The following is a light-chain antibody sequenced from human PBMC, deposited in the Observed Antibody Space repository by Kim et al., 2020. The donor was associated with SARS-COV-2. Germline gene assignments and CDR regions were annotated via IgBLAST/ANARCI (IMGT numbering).Light chain of an antibody. CDR1: PSVSRIH. CDR3: QQYAGSPPT. CDR2: GIS. J-gene: IGKJ1*01. Sequence: SPGDSAPLSGRASPSVSRIHLAWYQQSPGQTPRLIIYGISTRATGIPDRFSGSGSGTDFTLTISRLEPEDFAVYYCQQYAGSPPTFGQGTKVDIK. V-gene: IGKV3-20*01.